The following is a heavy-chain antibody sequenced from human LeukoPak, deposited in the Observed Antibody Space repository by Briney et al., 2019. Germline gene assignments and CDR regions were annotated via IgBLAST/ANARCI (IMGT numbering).Heavy chain of an antibody. CDR2: IRSKAYGGTT. Sequence: PGGSLRLSCAASGFTFSSYAMSWFRQAPGKGLEWVGFIRSKAYGGTTEYAASVKGRFTISRDDSKSIAYLQMNSLKTEDTAVYYCTRDTDYGDYGPLDYWGQGTLVTVSS. D-gene: IGHD4-17*01. CDR3: TRDTDYGDYGPLDY. J-gene: IGHJ4*02. CDR1: GFTFSSYA. V-gene: IGHV3-49*03.